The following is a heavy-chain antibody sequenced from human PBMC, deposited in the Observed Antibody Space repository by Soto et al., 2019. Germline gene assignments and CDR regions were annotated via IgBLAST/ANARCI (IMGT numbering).Heavy chain of an antibody. V-gene: IGHV1-69*13. Sequence: SVKVSCKASGGTFSSDAFSWVRQAPGQGLEWMGGIIPTSGTANYAQKFQGRATITADESTSTAYMELSSLTSEDTAVYFCARGQGYCSGGICYYYYYGMDVWGQGTTVTVS. D-gene: IGHD2-15*01. CDR3: ARGQGYCSGGICYYYYYGMDV. CDR2: IIPTSGTA. CDR1: GGTFSSDA. J-gene: IGHJ6*02.